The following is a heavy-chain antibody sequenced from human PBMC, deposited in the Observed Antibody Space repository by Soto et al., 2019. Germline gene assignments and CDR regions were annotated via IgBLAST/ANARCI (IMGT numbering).Heavy chain of an antibody. J-gene: IGHJ6*02. CDR1: GFTFCDYA. D-gene: IGHD2-2*01. Sequence: GGSLRLYCTASGFTFCDYAMSWVRHAPGKGLEWVGFIRSKAYGGTTEYAASVKGRFTISRDDSKSIAYLQMNSLKTEDTAVYYCTRDIHCSSNSCYLFDYYGMDVWGQGTTVTVSS. CDR2: IRSKAYGGTT. CDR3: TRDIHCSSNSCYLFDYYGMDV. V-gene: IGHV3-49*04.